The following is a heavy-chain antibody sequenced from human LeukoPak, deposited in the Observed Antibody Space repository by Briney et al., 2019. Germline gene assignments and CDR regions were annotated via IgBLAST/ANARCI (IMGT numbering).Heavy chain of an antibody. CDR1: GGSISSYY. CDR2: VYYSGCT. J-gene: IGHJ4*02. CDR3: ARGDSGSFSQFDC. Sequence: SETLSLTCTVSGGSISSYYWSWIRQPPGKGLEWIGYVYYSGCTNYNPSLKSRVTISVDTSKNQFSLKLTSVTAADTAVYYCARGDSGSFSQFDCWGQGTLVTVSS. V-gene: IGHV4-59*01. D-gene: IGHD1-26*01.